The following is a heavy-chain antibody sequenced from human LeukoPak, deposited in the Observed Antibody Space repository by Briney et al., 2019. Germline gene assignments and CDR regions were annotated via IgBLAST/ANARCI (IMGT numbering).Heavy chain of an antibody. V-gene: IGHV1-69*06. J-gene: IGHJ6*04. D-gene: IGHD2-15*01. CDR1: GGTFSSYA. Sequence: ASVKVSCKASGGTFSSYAISWVRQAPGQGLEWMGGIIPIFGTANYAQKFQGRVTITADKSTSTAYMELSSLRSEDTAVYYCARDRLRYCSGGSCSHYYYYGMDVWGKGTTVTVSS. CDR3: ARDRLRYCSGGSCSHYYYYGMDV. CDR2: IIPIFGTA.